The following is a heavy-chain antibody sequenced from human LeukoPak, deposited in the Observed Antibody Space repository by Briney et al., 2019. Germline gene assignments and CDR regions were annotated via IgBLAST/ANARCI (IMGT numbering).Heavy chain of an antibody. CDR1: GFSFSNYN. CDR2: ISTSSTYI. CDR3: ARCLNYQPSFDS. Sequence: GGSLRLSCAASGFSFSNYNINWVRQAPGKGLEWVSSISTSSTYIFYADSVKGRFTISRDNAKNSLYLQMNSLRAEDTAVYYCARCLNYQPSFDSWGQGTLVTVSS. V-gene: IGHV3-21*01. D-gene: IGHD1-7*01. J-gene: IGHJ4*02.